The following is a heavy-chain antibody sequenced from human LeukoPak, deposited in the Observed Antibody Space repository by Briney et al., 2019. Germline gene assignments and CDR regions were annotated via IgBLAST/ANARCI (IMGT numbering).Heavy chain of an antibody. V-gene: IGHV1-8*01. CDR3: ARGGPSRYFDWLLYYYYGMDV. D-gene: IGHD3-9*01. J-gene: IGHJ6*02. CDR2: MNPNSGNT. CDR1: GYTFTSYD. Sequence: ASVTVSFKASGYTFTSYDINWVRQATGQGLEWMGWMNPNSGNTGYAQKFQGRVTMTRNTSISTAYMELSSLRSEDTAVYYCARGGPSRYFDWLLYYYYGMDVWGQGTTVTVSS.